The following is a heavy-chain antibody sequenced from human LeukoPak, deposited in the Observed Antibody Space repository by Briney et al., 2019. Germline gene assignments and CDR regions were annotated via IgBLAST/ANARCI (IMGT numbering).Heavy chain of an antibody. CDR3: ARDRSTYSSSWYLDY. D-gene: IGHD6-13*01. J-gene: IGHJ4*02. V-gene: IGHV3-21*01. CDR2: ISSSSNYI. CDR1: GFTFSSYS. Sequence: GGSLRLSCAPSGFTFSSYSMNWVRPAPGKGPEWGSSISSSSNYIYYADSVKGRFTISRDNAKNSLYLQMNCLRDEDTAIYSCARDRSTYSSSWYLDYWGQGTLVTVSS.